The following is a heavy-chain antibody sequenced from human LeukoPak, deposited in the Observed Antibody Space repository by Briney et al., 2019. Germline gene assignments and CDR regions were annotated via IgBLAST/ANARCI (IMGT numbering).Heavy chain of an antibody. Sequence: GASVKVSCKASGYTFTSYGTSWVRQAPGQGLEWMGWISAYNGNTNYAQKLQGRVTMTTDTSTSTAYMELRSLRSDDSAVYYCARDPPTPYYDFWSGYYREDYWGQGTLVTVSS. CDR1: GYTFTSYG. J-gene: IGHJ4*02. CDR3: ARDPPTPYYDFWSGYYREDY. CDR2: ISAYNGNT. D-gene: IGHD3-3*01. V-gene: IGHV1-18*01.